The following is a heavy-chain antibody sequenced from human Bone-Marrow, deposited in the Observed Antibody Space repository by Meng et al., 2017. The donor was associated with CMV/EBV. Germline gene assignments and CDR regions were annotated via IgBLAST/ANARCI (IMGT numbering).Heavy chain of an antibody. CDR1: GFIFSDHY. CDR2: AGNKASRYTT. J-gene: IGHJ3*01. V-gene: IGHV3-72*01. CDR3: TKGYSGLDIYAFDV. D-gene: IGHD1-26*01. Sequence: GGSLRLSCAGSGFIFSDHYIDWVRQAPGKGLEWVGRAGNKASRYTTEYAASVTGRFTFSRDDSENSMYLQMNSLKSEDTAVYYCTKGYSGLDIYAFDVWGPGTRVTVSS.